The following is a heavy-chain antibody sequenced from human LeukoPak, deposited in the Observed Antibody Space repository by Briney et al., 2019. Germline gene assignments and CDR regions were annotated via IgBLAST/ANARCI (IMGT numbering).Heavy chain of an antibody. CDR3: AREYYYDSSGLY. J-gene: IGHJ4*02. CDR2: ISSSSSTI. CDR1: GITFSSYG. V-gene: IGHV3-48*01. D-gene: IGHD3-22*01. Sequence: GGTLRLSCAASGITFSSYGMNWVRQAPGKGLEWVSYISSSSSTIYYADSVKGRFTISRDNAKNSLYLQMNSLRAEDTAVYYCAREYYYDSSGLYWGQGTLVTVSS.